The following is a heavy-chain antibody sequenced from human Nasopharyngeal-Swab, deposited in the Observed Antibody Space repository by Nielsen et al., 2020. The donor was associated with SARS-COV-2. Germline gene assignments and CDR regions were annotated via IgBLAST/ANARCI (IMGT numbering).Heavy chain of an antibody. J-gene: IGHJ4*02. Sequence: GGSLRLSCAASGFTFSSYGMHWVRQAPGKGLEWVAVISYDGSNKYYADSTKGRFTISRDNSKNTLYLQMNSLRAEDTAVYYCARDQDSSSYFDYWGQGTLVTVSS. CDR1: GFTFSSYG. D-gene: IGHD6-6*01. V-gene: IGHV3-30*03. CDR3: ARDQDSSSYFDY. CDR2: ISYDGSNK.